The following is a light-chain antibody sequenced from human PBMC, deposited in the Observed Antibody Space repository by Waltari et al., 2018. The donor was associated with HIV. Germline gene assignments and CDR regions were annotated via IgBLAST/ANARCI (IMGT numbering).Light chain of an antibody. J-gene: IGKJ1*01. V-gene: IGKV3-20*01. CDR2: DAS. CDR1: QTVSANY. Sequence: VLTQPPGTLSLSPVERATPPCRASQTVSANYLAWYQQKPGQAPRLLIYDASTRATGIPDRFTGSGSGTDFTLTISRLEPEDFALYYCQQYGSSPRTFGQGTKVEVK. CDR3: QQYGSSPRT.